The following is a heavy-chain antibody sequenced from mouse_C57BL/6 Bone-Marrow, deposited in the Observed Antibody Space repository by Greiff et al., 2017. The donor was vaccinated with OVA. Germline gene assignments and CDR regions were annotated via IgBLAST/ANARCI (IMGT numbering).Heavy chain of an antibody. CDR1: GFNIKDYY. V-gene: IGHV14-2*01. D-gene: IGHD3-2*02. CDR2: IAPEDGET. Sequence: EVKLMESGAELVKPGASVKLSCTASGFNIKDYYMHWVKQRTEQGLEWIGRIAPEDGETKYAPQFQGKATITADTSSNTAYLQLSSRTSEDTAVYYCALSQAVYARDYWGQGTSVTVAS. CDR3: ALSQAVYARDY. J-gene: IGHJ4*01.